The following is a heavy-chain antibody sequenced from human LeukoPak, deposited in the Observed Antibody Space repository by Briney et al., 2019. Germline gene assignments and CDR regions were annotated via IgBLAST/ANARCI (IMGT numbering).Heavy chain of an antibody. J-gene: IGHJ6*03. V-gene: IGHV3-20*04. Sequence: GGSLRLSCAASGFTFDDYGMSWVRQAPGKGLEWVSGINWNGGSTGYADSVKGRFTISRDNAKNSLYLQMNSLRAEDTALYYCARGGIAAAGTQKNYYYYYHMDVWGKGTTVTVSS. CDR3: ARGGIAAAGTQKNYYYYYHMDV. CDR2: INWNGGST. D-gene: IGHD6-13*01. CDR1: GFTFDDYG.